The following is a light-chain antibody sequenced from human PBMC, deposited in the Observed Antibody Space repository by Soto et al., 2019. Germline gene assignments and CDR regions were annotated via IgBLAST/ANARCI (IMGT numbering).Light chain of an antibody. V-gene: IGLV1-40*01. CDR1: SANIGTGYD. Sequence: QSVLTQPPSVSGAPGQRVTISCTGGSANIGTGYDVHWYQQVPGTAPKLLIYGNNNRPSGIPDRFSGSKSDTSASLAIAGLQAEDEADYYCGSWDSSLSAYVFGTGTKLTVL. J-gene: IGLJ1*01. CDR2: GNN. CDR3: GSWDSSLSAYV.